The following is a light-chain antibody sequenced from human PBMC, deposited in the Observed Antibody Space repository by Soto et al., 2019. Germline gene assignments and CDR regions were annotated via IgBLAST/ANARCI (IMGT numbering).Light chain of an antibody. J-gene: IGKJ4*01. Sequence: TQLTQSASDIVTFVCRSGNITCRAIQSITNYLNWYQHKPGQAPNLLIYAASTLQAGVPSRFRGSGSGTDFTLTISSLQPEDFATYFCQQNNSSTPTFGEGTKVDIK. CDR3: QQNNSSTPT. V-gene: IGKV1-39*01. CDR2: AAS. CDR1: QSITNY.